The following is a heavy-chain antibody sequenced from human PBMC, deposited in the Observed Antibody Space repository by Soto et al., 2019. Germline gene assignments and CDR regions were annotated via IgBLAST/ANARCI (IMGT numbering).Heavy chain of an antibody. J-gene: IGHJ4*02. V-gene: IGHV1-69*13. D-gene: IGHD2-2*01. CDR1: GGTFSSYA. CDR2: IIPLFGTT. CDR3: ARDLGSRSSRALDY. Sequence: SVKVSCKASGGTFSSYAISWVRQAPGQGLEWMGGIIPLFGTTNYAQNFQGRVTITADEPTSTAYMELTGLRSEDTAMYYCARDLGSRSSRALDYWGQGTLVTVSS.